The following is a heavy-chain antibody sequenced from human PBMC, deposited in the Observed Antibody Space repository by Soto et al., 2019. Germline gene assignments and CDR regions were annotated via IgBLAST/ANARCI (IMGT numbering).Heavy chain of an antibody. D-gene: IGHD6-13*01. CDR1: GYTFTSYY. CDR2: INPSGGST. CDR3: ARAGRGGQQTYYYYYGMDV. V-gene: IGHV1-46*01. Sequence: WASVKVSCKASGYTFTSYYMHWVRQAPGQGLEWMGIINPSGGSTSYAQKFQGRVTMTRDTSTSTVYMELSSLRSEDTAVYYCARAGRGGQQTYYYYYGMDVWGQGTTVTVSS. J-gene: IGHJ6*02.